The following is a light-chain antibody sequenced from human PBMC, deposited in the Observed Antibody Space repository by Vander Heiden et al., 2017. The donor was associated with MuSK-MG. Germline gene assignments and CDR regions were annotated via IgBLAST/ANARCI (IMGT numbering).Light chain of an antibody. V-gene: IGLV1-44*01. Sequence: QSVLTQPPSASGTPGQRVTLSCSGGTSNIGSNPVNWYQQIPGTAPKLLIFSNQRPSGVPDRYSDSQSGTSASLDISGLQSEDEALYYCASWDDTLNGVVFGGGTKLTVL. CDR2: SN. CDR1: TSNIGSNP. CDR3: ASWDDTLNGVV. J-gene: IGLJ2*01.